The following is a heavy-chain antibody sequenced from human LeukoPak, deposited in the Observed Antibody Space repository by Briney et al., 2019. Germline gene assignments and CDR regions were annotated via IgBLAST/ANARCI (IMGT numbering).Heavy chain of an antibody. V-gene: IGHV4-59*01. D-gene: IGHD3-10*01. CDR2: IYYSGSA. CDR1: GGSISSYY. Sequence: SETLSLTCTVSGGSISSYYWSWIRQPPGKGLEWIGYIYYSGSANYNPSLKSRVTISVDTSKNQFSLKLSSVTAADTAVYYCARGGRYYGSGSRTTGYYMDVWGKGTTVTVSS. CDR3: ARGGRYYGSGSRTTGYYMDV. J-gene: IGHJ6*03.